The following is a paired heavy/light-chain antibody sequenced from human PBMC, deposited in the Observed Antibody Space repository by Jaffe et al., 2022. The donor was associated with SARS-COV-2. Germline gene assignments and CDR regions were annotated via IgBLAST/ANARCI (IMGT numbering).Light chain of an antibody. Sequence: QLVLTQSPSASASLGASVKLTCTLSSEHSDYAIAWHQQQPEKGPRYLMKVMYDGSHIKGDGIPDRFSGSSSGADRYLTISSVQSEDEADYYCQTWGTGVQVFGSGTKVTVL. CDR2: VMYDGSH. V-gene: IGLV4-69*01. CDR1: SEHSDYA. J-gene: IGLJ1*01. CDR3: QTWGTGVQV.
Heavy chain of an antibody. V-gene: IGHV3-7*03. CDR3: ARDGSPGTYYYESSGPVDF. CDR1: GFDFSKKW. D-gene: IGHD3-22*01. J-gene: IGHJ4*02. CDR2: IKQDGSDK. Sequence: EVQVVESGGGLVQPGGSLTLACAASGFDFSKKWMSWVRQAPGKGLEWVAKIKQDGSDKYYVDSVKGRFTISRDNANNSLYLEMNSLRAEDTAVYYCARDGSPGTYYYESSGPVDFWGQGTPVSVSS.